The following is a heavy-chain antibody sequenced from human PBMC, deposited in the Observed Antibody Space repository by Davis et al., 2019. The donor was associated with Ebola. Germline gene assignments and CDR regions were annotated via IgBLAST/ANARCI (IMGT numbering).Heavy chain of an antibody. CDR1: GYTFKNYA. J-gene: IGHJ4*02. Sequence: AASVKVSCKASGYTFKNYAISWVRQAPGQGLEWMGWISAYNGNTNYAQKLQGRVTMTTDTSTSTAYMELRSLISDDTAVYYCARGRYPTSSLDYWGQGTLVTVSS. D-gene: IGHD6-6*01. CDR2: ISAYNGNT. V-gene: IGHV1-18*01. CDR3: ARGRYPTSSLDY.